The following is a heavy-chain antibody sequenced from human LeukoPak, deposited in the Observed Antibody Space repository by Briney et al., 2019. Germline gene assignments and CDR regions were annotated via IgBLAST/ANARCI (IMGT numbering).Heavy chain of an antibody. CDR1: GGTFSSYA. V-gene: IGHV1-69*05. Sequence: SVKVSCKASGGTFSSYAISWVRQAPGQGLEWMGGIIPIFGTANYAQKLQGRVTMTTDTSTSTAYMELRSLRSDDTAVYYCARAAVAGFDYWGQGTLVTVSS. D-gene: IGHD6-19*01. CDR2: IIPIFGTA. J-gene: IGHJ4*02. CDR3: ARAAVAGFDY.